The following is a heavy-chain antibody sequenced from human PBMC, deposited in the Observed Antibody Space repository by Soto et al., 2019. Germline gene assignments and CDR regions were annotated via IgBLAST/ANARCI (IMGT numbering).Heavy chain of an antibody. J-gene: IGHJ4*02. CDR1: GFTVRGNY. CDR2: IYGGGST. CDR3: ARDRGAVPGE. Sequence: EVQLVESGGGLVQPGGSLRLSCAASGFTVRGNYMSWVRQAPGKGLEWVSVIYGGGSTYYTDSVKDRFTISRDNSKNTLYLQMNSLRAEDTAVYYCARDRGAVPGEWGQGTLVTVSS. D-gene: IGHD6-19*01. V-gene: IGHV3-66*01.